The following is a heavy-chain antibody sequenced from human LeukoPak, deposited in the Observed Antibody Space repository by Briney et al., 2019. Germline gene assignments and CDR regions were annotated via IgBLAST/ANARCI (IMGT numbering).Heavy chain of an antibody. CDR2: IRSKAYGGTT. Sequence: GSLRLSCTASGFTFGDYAMSWVRQAPGKGLEWVGFIRSKAYGGTTEYAASVKGRFTISRDDSKSIAYLQMNSLKTEDTAVYYCTRQTSKIVGATLDYWGQGTLVTVSS. V-gene: IGHV3-49*04. J-gene: IGHJ4*02. D-gene: IGHD1-26*01. CDR3: TRQTSKIVGATLDY. CDR1: GFTFGDYA.